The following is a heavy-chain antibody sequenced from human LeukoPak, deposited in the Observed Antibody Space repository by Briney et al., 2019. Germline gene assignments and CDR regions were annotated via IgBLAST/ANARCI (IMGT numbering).Heavy chain of an antibody. CDR2: IKQDGSEK. CDR3: ARELGYYGSGIV. J-gene: IGHJ4*02. Sequence: GGSLRLSRAASGFTLSSYWMSWVRQAPGKGLEGVANIKQDGSEKYYVDSVKGRFTISRDNAKNSLYLQMNSLRAEDTAVYYCARELGYYGSGIVWGQGTLVTVSS. CDR1: GFTLSSYW. V-gene: IGHV3-7*03. D-gene: IGHD3-10*01.